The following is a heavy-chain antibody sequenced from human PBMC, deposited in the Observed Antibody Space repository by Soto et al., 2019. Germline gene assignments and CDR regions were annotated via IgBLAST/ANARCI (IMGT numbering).Heavy chain of an antibody. V-gene: IGHV5-51*01. Sequence: PGESLKISCKASGYTFSSYWIAWVRQKPGQGLEWMGSVYPEDSDTRYGPSFRGHVTISAATSINTAYLQWTSLSASDSAMYFCARVISMSGYLNPFDYWGQGTLVTVSS. D-gene: IGHD3-3*01. J-gene: IGHJ4*02. CDR1: GYTFSSYW. CDR3: ARVISMSGYLNPFDY. CDR2: VYPEDSDT.